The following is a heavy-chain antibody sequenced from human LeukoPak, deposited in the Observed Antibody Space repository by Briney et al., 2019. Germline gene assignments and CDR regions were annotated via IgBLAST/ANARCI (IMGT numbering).Heavy chain of an antibody. V-gene: IGHV4-59*07. J-gene: IGHJ4*02. D-gene: IGHD2-2*01. Sequence: SDTLTLTCTLCGRSISGHYWTWLRLPPGKGLELIGHIFSTGATHYNPSLRSRVTISIDTSKNQFSLRLSSVNVADPAVYYCARFSTRVDSGCSDASCYVHYWGQGTQVTASS. CDR2: IFSTGAT. CDR1: GRSISGHY. CDR3: ARFSTRVDSGCSDASCYVHY.